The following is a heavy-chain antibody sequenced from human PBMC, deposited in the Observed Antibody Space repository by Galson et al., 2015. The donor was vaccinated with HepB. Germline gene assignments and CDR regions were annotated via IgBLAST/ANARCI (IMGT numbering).Heavy chain of an antibody. J-gene: IGHJ6*02. CDR1: GGSFSGYY. CDR3: TRVKLREQLVQQYYYGLDV. CDR2: INHSGST. Sequence: LSLTCAVYGGSFSGYYWNWLRQPPGTGLEWIGEINHSGSTNYTPSLTTRVTISLDTSTNQFSLKLSSVTAADTAVYFCTRVKLREQLVQQYYYGLDVWGQGTTVTVSS. D-gene: IGHD6-13*01. V-gene: IGHV4-34*01.